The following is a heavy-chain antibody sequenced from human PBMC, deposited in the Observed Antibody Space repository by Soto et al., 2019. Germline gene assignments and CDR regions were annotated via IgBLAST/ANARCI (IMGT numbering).Heavy chain of an antibody. J-gene: IGHJ4*02. CDR3: AKDSFYDSSGYYYY. CDR1: GGTFSSYA. CDR2: IIPIFGTA. Sequence: GASVKVSCKASGGTFSSYAISWVRQAPGQGLEWMGGIIPIFGTANYAQKFQGRVTITADESTSTAYMELSSLRAEDTAVYYCAKDSFYDSSGYYYYWGQGTLVTVSS. V-gene: IGHV1-69*13. D-gene: IGHD3-22*01.